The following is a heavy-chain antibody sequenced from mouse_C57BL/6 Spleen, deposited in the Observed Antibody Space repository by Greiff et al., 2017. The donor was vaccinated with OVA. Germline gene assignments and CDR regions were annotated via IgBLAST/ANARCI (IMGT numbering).Heavy chain of an antibody. CDR2: IYPGSGST. D-gene: IGHD1-1*01. J-gene: IGHJ2*01. CDR3: ARWGTTVVATDFDY. Sequence: QVQLQQPGAELVKPGASVKMSCKASGYTFTSYWITWVKQRPGQGLEWIGDIYPGSGSTNYNEKFKSKATLTVDTSSSTAYMQLSSLTSEDSAVYYCARWGTTVVATDFDYWGQGTTLTVSS. CDR1: GYTFTSYW. V-gene: IGHV1-55*01.